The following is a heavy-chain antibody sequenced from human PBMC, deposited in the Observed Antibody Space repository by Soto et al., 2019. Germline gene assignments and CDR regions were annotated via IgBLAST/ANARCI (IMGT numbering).Heavy chain of an antibody. CDR3: ARDGGRHSGGIDY. CDR2: IIPIFGTA. CDR1: GGTFSSYS. Sequence: QVQLVQSGAEVKKPGSSVKVSCKASGGTFSSYSINWVRQAPGQGLEWMGEIIPIFGTANYAQKFQGRVTITADDSPSTAYMELSSLRSEDTAVYYCARDGGRHSGGIDYWGQGTLVTVSS. D-gene: IGHD1-26*01. V-gene: IGHV1-69*01. J-gene: IGHJ4*02.